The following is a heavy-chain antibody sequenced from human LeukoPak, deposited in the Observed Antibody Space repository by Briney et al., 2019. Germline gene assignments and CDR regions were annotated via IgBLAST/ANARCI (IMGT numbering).Heavy chain of an antibody. CDR3: ARRWNYGRNYYIDV. V-gene: IGHV4-34*01. J-gene: IGHJ6*03. CDR1: GGSFSNYY. CDR2: INDSGRT. Sequence: SETLSLTCAVYGGSFSNYYWSWLRQTPGKGMEWVGEINDSGRTNYNPSLMSRVTVSVDTSKNQFSLRLTSVTATDTAVYYCARRWNYGRNYYIDVWGKGAAVSVSS. D-gene: IGHD1-7*01.